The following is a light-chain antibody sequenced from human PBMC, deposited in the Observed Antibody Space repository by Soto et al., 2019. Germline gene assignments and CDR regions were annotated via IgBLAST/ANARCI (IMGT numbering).Light chain of an antibody. V-gene: IGKV1-33*01. CDR3: QQYYNVPPT. J-gene: IGKJ4*01. CDR1: QDITND. Sequence: DIQMTQSPSSLSASVGDRVTITCQASQDITNDLNWYQQKPGKAPKVLIYEASNLETGVPSRFSGSGSGTDFSFTISSLQPGDIGTYFFQQYYNVPPTFGGGTKVEIK. CDR2: EAS.